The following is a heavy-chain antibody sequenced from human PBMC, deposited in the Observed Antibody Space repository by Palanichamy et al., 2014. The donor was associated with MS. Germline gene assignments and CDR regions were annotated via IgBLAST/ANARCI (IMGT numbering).Heavy chain of an antibody. J-gene: IGHJ4*02. CDR3: TKRLILGAFDY. D-gene: IGHD2/OR15-2a*01. Sequence: VRQAPGKGLGWVSTISGSGGSTYYADSVKGRFTISRDNSKNTLYLQMNSLRAEDTAVYYCTKRLILGAFDYWGQGTLVTVSS. V-gene: IGHV3-23*01. CDR2: ISGSGGST.